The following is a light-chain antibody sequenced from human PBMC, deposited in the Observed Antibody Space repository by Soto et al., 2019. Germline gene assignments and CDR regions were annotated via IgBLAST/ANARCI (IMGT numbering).Light chain of an antibody. CDR2: ENN. CDR1: SSNIGTNS. Sequence: QSVLTQPPSVSAAPGQKVTISCSGSSSNIGTNSVSWYQQFPGTAPKFLIYENNKRPSGIPDRFSGSKSDTSATLGITGLQTEDEADYYCATWDTSLSAGVFGGGTKLTVL. CDR3: ATWDTSLSAGV. J-gene: IGLJ3*02. V-gene: IGLV1-51*02.